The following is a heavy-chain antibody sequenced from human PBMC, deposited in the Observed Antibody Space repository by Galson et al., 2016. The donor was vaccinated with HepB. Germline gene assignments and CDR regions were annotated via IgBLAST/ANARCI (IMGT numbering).Heavy chain of an antibody. D-gene: IGHD6-19*01. CDR3: ARQGALVAGYPDD. CDR2: IYPGDSDT. V-gene: IGHV5-51*01. Sequence: QSGAEVTEPGESLKISCKGSADSFSSYWIAWVRQMPGKGLQWMGIIYPGDSDTRYSPSFQGQVTMSADKSIRTAYLQWRSLKASDTAIYYCARQGALVAGYPDDWGPGTLVTVSS. J-gene: IGHJ4*02. CDR1: ADSFSSYW.